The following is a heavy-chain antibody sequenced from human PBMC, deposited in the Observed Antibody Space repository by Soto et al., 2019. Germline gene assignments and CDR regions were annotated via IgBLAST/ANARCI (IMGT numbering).Heavy chain of an antibody. CDR1: GGSVSSGSYY. J-gene: IGHJ6*02. Sequence: SETLSLTCTVSGGSVSSGSYYWSWIRQPPGKGLEWIGYIYYSGSTNYNPSLKSRVTISVDTSKNQFSLKLSSVTAADTAVYYCARDRNYYDSSGYIYYYGMDVWGQGTTVTVS. D-gene: IGHD3-22*01. CDR2: IYYSGST. CDR3: ARDRNYYDSSGYIYYYGMDV. V-gene: IGHV4-61*01.